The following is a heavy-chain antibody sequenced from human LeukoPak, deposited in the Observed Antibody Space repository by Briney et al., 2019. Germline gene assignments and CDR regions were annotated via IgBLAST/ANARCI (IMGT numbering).Heavy chain of an antibody. Sequence: SETLSLTRTVSGGSISTYYWSWIRQPPGKGLEWIGYIHYSGSTNYNPSLKSRATISVDTSKNQFSLKLSSVTAADTAVYYCARDYSTYYFDYWGQGSLATVSS. V-gene: IGHV4-59*01. CDR3: ARDYSTYYFDY. D-gene: IGHD4-11*01. CDR1: GGSISTYY. J-gene: IGHJ4*02. CDR2: IHYSGST.